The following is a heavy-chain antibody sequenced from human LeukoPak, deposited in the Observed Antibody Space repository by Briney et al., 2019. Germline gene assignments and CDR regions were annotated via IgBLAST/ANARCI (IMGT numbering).Heavy chain of an antibody. J-gene: IGHJ4*02. CDR3: ARDFELSH. CDR2: IWYDGSSK. CDR1: GFTFSSYG. D-gene: IGHD3-16*02. Sequence: EAGGSLRLSCAASGFTFSSYGMHWVRQAQGKGLEWVALIWYDGSSKHYADSVRGRFTISRDNSKNTLYLQMNSLRAEDTAVYYCARDFELSHWGQGTLVTVSS. V-gene: IGHV3-33*01.